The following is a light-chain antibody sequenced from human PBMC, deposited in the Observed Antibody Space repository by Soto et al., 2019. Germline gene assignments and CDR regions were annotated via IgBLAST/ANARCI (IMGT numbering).Light chain of an antibody. CDR1: QSVSNN. J-gene: IGKJ4*01. CDR3: QQYYKWPLT. V-gene: IGKV3-15*01. CDR2: DAS. Sequence: EIVLTQSPGTLPLSPGERATLSCRASQSVSNNYLAWYQQKPGQAPRLLIYDASTRATGIPARLSGSGSGTEFTLTISSLESQDFAVYYCQQYYKWPLTFGGGTKVDIK.